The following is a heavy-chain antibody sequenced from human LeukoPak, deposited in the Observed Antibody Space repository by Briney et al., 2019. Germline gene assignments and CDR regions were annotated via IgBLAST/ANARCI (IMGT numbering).Heavy chain of an antibody. D-gene: IGHD5-12*01. J-gene: IGHJ4*02. V-gene: IGHV4-59*01. CDR1: GGSISSYY. CDR2: IYYSGST. Sequence: PSETLSLTCTVSGGSISSYYWSWIRQPPGKGLEWIGYIYYSGSTNYNPSLKSRVTISVDTSKNQFSLKLSSVTAADTAVYYCAGSLLRLFDYWGQGTLVTVSS. CDR3: AGSLLRLFDY.